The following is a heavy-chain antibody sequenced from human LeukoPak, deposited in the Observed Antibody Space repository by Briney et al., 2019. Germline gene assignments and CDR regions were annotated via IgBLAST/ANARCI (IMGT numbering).Heavy chain of an antibody. Sequence: GGSLRLSCDASGSSTADYGMSWVRQPPGKGLEWVSGINWDGGASAYSDSVKGRFTISREHGKNSLYLQMNDLRDDDTALYFCVRDLSASWYSLGFWGQGALLTVSS. J-gene: IGHJ4*01. CDR3: VRDLSASWYSLGF. CDR2: INWDGGAS. V-gene: IGHV3-20*04. D-gene: IGHD6-13*01. CDR1: GSSTADYG.